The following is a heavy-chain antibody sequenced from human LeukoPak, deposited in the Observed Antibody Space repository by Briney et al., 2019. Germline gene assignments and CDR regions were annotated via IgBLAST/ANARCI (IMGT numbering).Heavy chain of an antibody. Sequence: GESLKISCATSGFTFSSFDIQWVRQASGKGLEWVGRIGTKTYNYATAYDASVKDRFTISRDDSEKTAYLQMNSLKTEDTAVYYCTTYRNGHQWGQGTLVTVSS. J-gene: IGHJ4*02. CDR1: GFTFSSFD. CDR2: IGTKTYNYAT. CDR3: TTYRNGHQ. D-gene: IGHD1-1*01. V-gene: IGHV3-73*01.